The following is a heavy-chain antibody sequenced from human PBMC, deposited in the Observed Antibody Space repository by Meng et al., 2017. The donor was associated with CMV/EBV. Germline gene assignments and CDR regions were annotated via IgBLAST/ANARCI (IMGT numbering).Heavy chain of an antibody. CDR3: ARGRYCSSTSCPRGYFDL. Sequence: GSFSGSYWTWLRPPPGKGLEWIGEINHSGSTNYNPSLKSRVTISVDTSKNQFSLKLSSVTAADTAVYYCARGRYCSSTSCPRGYFDLWGRGTLVTVSS. D-gene: IGHD2-2*01. CDR1: GSFSGSY. V-gene: IGHV4-34*01. J-gene: IGHJ2*01. CDR2: INHSGST.